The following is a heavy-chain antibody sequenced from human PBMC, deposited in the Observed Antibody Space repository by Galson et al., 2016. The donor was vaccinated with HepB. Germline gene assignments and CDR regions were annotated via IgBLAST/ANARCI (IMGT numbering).Heavy chain of an antibody. J-gene: IGHJ5*01. D-gene: IGHD6-19*01. CDR3: AHRDFGWDIAETHWFDP. CDR1: GFSLRTSGVG. CDR2: IYWDDDK. Sequence: PALVKPTQTLTLTCTFSGFSLRTSGVGVGWIRQPPGKALEWLAVIYWDDDKRYSPSLKSRLTITKDTSKDQVVLAMTNMDAVDTATYYYAHRDFGWDIAETHWFDPWGQGTLVTVSS. V-gene: IGHV2-5*02.